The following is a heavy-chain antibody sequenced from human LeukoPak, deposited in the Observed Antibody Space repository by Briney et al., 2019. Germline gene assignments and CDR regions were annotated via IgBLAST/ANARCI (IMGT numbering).Heavy chain of an antibody. CDR2: ISYDGSNK. Sequence: GGSLRLSCAASGFTFSSYAMHWVRQAPGKGLEWVAVISYDGSNKYYADSVKGRFTISRDNSKNTLYLQMNSLRAVDTAVYYCARPKSGREYFQHWGQGTLVTVSS. CDR1: GFTFSSYA. J-gene: IGHJ1*01. D-gene: IGHD3-3*01. CDR3: ARPKSGREYFQH. V-gene: IGHV3-30*04.